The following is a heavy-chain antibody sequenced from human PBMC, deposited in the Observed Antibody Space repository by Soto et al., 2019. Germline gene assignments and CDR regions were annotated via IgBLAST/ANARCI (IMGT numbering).Heavy chain of an antibody. J-gene: IGHJ3*02. Sequence: SVKVSCKASGGTFSSYAISWVRQAPGQGLEWMGGIIPIFGTANYAQKFQGRVTITADESTSTAYMELSSLRSEDTAVYYCARKYGVAAAGIVNDACDIWGQGTMGTVSS. CDR2: IIPIFGTA. CDR3: ARKYGVAAAGIVNDACDI. CDR1: GGTFSSYA. D-gene: IGHD6-13*01. V-gene: IGHV1-69*13.